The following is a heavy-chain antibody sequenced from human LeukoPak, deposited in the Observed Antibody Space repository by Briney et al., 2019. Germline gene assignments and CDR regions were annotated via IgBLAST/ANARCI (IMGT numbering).Heavy chain of an antibody. CDR1: GGSISSHY. V-gene: IGHV4-59*11. J-gene: IGHJ4*02. CDR3: AREISGGGSYYDY. CDR2: IYYSGST. D-gene: IGHD1-26*01. Sequence: SETLSLTCTVSGGSISSHYWSWIRQPPGKGLEWIGYIYYSGSTNYNPSLKSRVTISVDTSKNQFSLKLSSVTAADTAVYYCAREISGGGSYYDYRGQGTLVTVSS.